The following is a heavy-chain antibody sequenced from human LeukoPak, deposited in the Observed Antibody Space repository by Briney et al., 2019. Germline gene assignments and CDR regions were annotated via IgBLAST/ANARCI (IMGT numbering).Heavy chain of an antibody. CDR3: ARDYQLWSYYFDY. Sequence: PSETLSLTCTVSGGSISSYYWSWIRQPPGKGLEWIGYIYYSGSTNYNPSLKSRVTISVDTSKNQFSLKLSSVTAADTAVYYCARDYQLWSYYFDYWGQGTLVTVSS. J-gene: IGHJ4*02. CDR2: IYYSGST. D-gene: IGHD5-18*01. CDR1: GGSISSYY. V-gene: IGHV4-59*12.